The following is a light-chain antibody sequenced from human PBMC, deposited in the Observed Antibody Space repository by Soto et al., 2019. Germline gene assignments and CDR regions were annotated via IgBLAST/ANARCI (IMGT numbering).Light chain of an antibody. CDR3: QHYDVWPPIT. CDR2: RAT. CDR1: HSVVDN. Sequence: EVLLTQSPAALSLSPGETATLSCRASHSVVDNLAWYQQRPGQAPRPLIYRATSRATGVPARFSGSGAGTEFSLTIRSLQSEDFAVYYCQHYDVWPPITGGRGIRLELK. J-gene: IGKJ5*01. V-gene: IGKV3-15*01.